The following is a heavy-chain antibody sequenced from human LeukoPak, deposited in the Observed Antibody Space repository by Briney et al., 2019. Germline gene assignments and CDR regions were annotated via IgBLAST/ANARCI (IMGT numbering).Heavy chain of an antibody. J-gene: IGHJ4*02. CDR3: AREDGSGIYDY. Sequence: VXGXSITXXXYYWXXXXQPXXXXXEWIGIIDFRGTTYYNPSLKSRVIMSVYTSENQFSLKLSSVTAADTAVYYCAREDGSGIYDYWGQGTLVTVFS. D-gene: IGHD3-10*01. CDR2: IDFRGTT. CDR1: GXSITXXXYY. V-gene: IGHV4-39*07.